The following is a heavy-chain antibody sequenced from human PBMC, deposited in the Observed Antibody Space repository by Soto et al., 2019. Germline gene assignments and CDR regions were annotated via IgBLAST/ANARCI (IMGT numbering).Heavy chain of an antibody. Sequence: GGSPRLSCAASGFTFSSYAMSWVRQAPGKGLEWVSGIGASGAGTYYADSVKGRFTISRDNSKNTLHLQMNSLRAEDTAVYYCALRKTGSYLDYWGQGTLVTVSS. CDR1: GFTFSSYA. CDR3: ALRKTGSYLDY. J-gene: IGHJ4*02. V-gene: IGHV3-23*01. D-gene: IGHD1-26*01. CDR2: IGASGAGT.